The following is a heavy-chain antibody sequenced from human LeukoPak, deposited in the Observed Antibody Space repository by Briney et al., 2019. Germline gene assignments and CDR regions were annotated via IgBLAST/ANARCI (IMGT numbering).Heavy chain of an antibody. J-gene: IGHJ4*02. V-gene: IGHV1-18*01. CDR3: ARDMRLRLGELSLFDY. D-gene: IGHD3-16*02. CDR2: ISAYNGNT. Sequence: GASVKVSCKASGYTFTSYGISWVRQAPGQGLEWMGWISAYNGNTNYAQKLQGRVTITRDTSASTAYMELSSLRSEDTAVYYCARDMRLRLGELSLFDYWGQGTLVTVSS. CDR1: GYTFTSYG.